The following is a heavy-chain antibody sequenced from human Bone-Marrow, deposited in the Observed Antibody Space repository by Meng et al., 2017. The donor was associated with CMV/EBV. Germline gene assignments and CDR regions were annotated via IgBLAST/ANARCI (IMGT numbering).Heavy chain of an antibody. CDR1: GFTFSSYS. V-gene: IGHV3-21*01. J-gene: IGHJ3*02. CDR3: ARNPGTDAFDI. D-gene: IGHD3-10*01. Sequence: GGSLRLSCAASGFTFSSYSMNWVRQAPGKGLEWVSSISSSSSYIYYADSVKGRFTISRDNAKNSLYLQMNSLRAEDTAVYYCARNPGTDAFDIWGQGTRVTVSS. CDR2: ISSSSSYI.